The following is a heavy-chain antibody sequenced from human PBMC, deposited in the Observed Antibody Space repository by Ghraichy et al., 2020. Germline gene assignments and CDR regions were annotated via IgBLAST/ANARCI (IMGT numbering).Heavy chain of an antibody. Sequence: SQTLSLTCTVSGGSISSSSYYWGWIRQPPGKGLEWIGSIYYSGSTYYNPSLKSRVTISVDTSKNQFSLKLSSVTAADTAVYYCARRSSSSFDYWGQGTLVTVSS. CDR2: IYYSGST. V-gene: IGHV4-39*01. J-gene: IGHJ4*02. CDR3: ARRSSSSFDY. D-gene: IGHD6-6*01. CDR1: GGSISSSSYY.